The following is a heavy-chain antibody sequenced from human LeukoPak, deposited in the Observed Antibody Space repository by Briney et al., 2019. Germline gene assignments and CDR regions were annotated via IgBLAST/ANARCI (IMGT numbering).Heavy chain of an antibody. CDR2: ISSSGSTI. CDR1: GFTFSSYE. CDR3: ARERYSNWFDS. Sequence: PGGSLRLSCAASGFTFSSYEMNWVRRAPGKGLEWVSYISSSGSTIYYADSVKGRFTISRDNAKNSVCLQMNGLRAEDTAVYYCARERYSNWFDSWGQGTLVTVSS. V-gene: IGHV3-48*03. D-gene: IGHD3-9*01. J-gene: IGHJ5*01.